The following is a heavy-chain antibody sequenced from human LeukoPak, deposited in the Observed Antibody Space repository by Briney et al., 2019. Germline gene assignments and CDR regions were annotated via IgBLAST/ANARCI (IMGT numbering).Heavy chain of an antibody. V-gene: IGHV3-53*01. D-gene: IGHD4-17*01. CDR1: GFTVTSNY. J-gene: IGHJ4*02. CDR2: IYSGARGGSA. CDR3: ATSNYADYGDYFSL. Sequence: GGSLRLSCAASGFTVTSNYMSWVRQAPGKGLKWVSVIYSGARGGSAYYADSVKGRFTISRDDSKNTLYLQMNSLRAEDTAVYYCATSNYADYGDYFSLWGQGTLVTVSS.